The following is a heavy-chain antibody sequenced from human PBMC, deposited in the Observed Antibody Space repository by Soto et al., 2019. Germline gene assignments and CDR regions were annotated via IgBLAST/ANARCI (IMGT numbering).Heavy chain of an antibody. CDR1: GGTFSSYT. Sequence: SVKVSCKASGGTFSSYTISWVRRAPGQGLEWMGRIIPILGIANYAQKFQGRVTITADKSTSTAYMELSSLRSEDTAVYYCARARVAAAGDFDYWGQGTLVSVSS. D-gene: IGHD6-13*01. CDR2: IIPILGIA. CDR3: ARARVAAAGDFDY. V-gene: IGHV1-69*02. J-gene: IGHJ4*02.